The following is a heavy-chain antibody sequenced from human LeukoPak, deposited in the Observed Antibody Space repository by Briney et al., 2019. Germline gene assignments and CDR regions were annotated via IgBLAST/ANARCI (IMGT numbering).Heavy chain of an antibody. V-gene: IGHV3-9*01. J-gene: IGHJ3*02. D-gene: IGHD1-14*01. CDR3: AKAEDNDAFDI. CDR2: ISWNSGSI. CDR1: GFTFDDYA. Sequence: PGRSLRLSCAASGFTFDDYAMHWVRQAPGKGLEWVSGISWNSGSIGYADSVKGRFTISRDNAKNSLYLQMNSLRAEDTALYYCAKAEDNDAFDIWGQGTMVTVSS.